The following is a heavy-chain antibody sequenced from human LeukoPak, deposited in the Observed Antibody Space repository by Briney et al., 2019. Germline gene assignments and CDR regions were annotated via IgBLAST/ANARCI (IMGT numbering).Heavy chain of an antibody. CDR2: IYSGGTT. D-gene: IGHD5-24*01. Sequence: GGSLRLSCAVSGFIFSSNYMSWVRQAPGKGLEWVPVIYSGGTTYYADSVKGRFTISRDNSKNTLYLQMNTLRAEDTAMYYCTRLRDGYDSDYWGQGTLVTVSS. CDR1: GFIFSSNY. V-gene: IGHV3-53*01. CDR3: TRLRDGYDSDY. J-gene: IGHJ4*02.